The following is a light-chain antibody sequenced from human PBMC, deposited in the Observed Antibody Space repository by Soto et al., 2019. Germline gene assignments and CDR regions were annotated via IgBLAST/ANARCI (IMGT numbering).Light chain of an antibody. V-gene: IGKV1-5*01. Sequence: DIQMTQSPSTLSASVGDRVTVTCRASQTIGSWLAWYQQKPGRAPKLLIFDASSLESGVPSRFSGNGSGTEFTLTISSLQPEDFATYYCQQLNNYPLTFGGGTKVDIK. J-gene: IGKJ4*01. CDR2: DAS. CDR3: QQLNNYPLT. CDR1: QTIGSW.